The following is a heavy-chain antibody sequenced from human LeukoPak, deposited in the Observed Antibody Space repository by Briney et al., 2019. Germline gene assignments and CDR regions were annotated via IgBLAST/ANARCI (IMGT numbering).Heavy chain of an antibody. Sequence: GGSLRLSCAASGFIFSYYSMNWVRQAPGKGLEWVSAISGSGSGTYYADSVKGRFTISRDNSKNTLYLQMNSLRAEDTAVYYCAKQPLSSSYFGYWGQGTLVTVSS. CDR3: AKQPLSSSYFGY. J-gene: IGHJ4*02. CDR1: GFIFSYYS. D-gene: IGHD6-13*01. V-gene: IGHV3-23*01. CDR2: ISGSGSGT.